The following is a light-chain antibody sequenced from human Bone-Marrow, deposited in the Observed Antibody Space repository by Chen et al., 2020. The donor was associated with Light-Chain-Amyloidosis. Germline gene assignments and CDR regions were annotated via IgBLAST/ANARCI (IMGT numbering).Light chain of an antibody. CDR3: QVWDSTSDRVV. CDR1: NIGRKS. V-gene: IGLV3-21*04. CDR2: NDS. J-gene: IGLJ2*01. Sequence: YVLTQAPSVSVAPGKTARITCGGNNIGRKSVHWYQQKPGQAPVVVIYNDSDRPSGIPERYSGSNSGNTATLTISRVEAGDEADYYCQVWDSTSDRVVFGGGTKLTVL.